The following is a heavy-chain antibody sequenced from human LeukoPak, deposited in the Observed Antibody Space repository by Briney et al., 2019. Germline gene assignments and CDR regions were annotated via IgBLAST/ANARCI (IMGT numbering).Heavy chain of an antibody. J-gene: IGHJ3*02. Sequence: SETLSLTCAVSADSFSSHYWTWIRQPPGKGLEWIGYISDTGSTNYSPSLKSRVTISIDTSKNQFSLKLISVTAADTAVYYRARDLVTVTKGFDIWGQGTMVSVSS. CDR2: ISDTGST. CDR1: ADSFSSHY. V-gene: IGHV4-59*11. D-gene: IGHD4-17*01. CDR3: ARDLVTVTKGFDI.